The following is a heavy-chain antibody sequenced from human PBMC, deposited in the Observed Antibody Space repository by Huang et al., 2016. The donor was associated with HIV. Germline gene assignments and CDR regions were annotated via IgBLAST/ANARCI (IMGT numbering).Heavy chain of an antibody. CDR2: IKQDESEK. Sequence: VESGGRLVQPGGSIRLSCVGSTFTVGAYGLSWVRQAPGKGLEGVANIKQDESEKYYVESVKGRFNISRDNAKKVLFLEMNNVRVEDTATYYCATKTAAMDIWGQGTTVTVS. J-gene: IGHJ6*02. V-gene: IGHV3-7*01. CDR1: TFTVGAYG. CDR3: ATKTAAMDI. D-gene: IGHD1-7*01.